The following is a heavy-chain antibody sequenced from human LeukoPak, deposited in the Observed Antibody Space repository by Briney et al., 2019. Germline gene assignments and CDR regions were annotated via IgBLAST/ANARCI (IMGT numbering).Heavy chain of an antibody. Sequence: PSQTLSLTCTVSGGSISSGGYSWSWIRQHPGKGLEWIGYIYYSGSTYYNPSLKSRVTISVDTSKNQFSLKLSSVTAADTAVYYCARSALRGWELLYYYYGMDVWGQGTTVTVSS. CDR3: ARSALRGWELLYYYYGMDV. V-gene: IGHV4-31*03. D-gene: IGHD1-26*01. CDR1: GGSISSGGYS. J-gene: IGHJ6*02. CDR2: IYYSGST.